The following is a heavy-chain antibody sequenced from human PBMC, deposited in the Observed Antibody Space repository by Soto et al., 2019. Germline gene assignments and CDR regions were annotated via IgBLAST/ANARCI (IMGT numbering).Heavy chain of an antibody. V-gene: IGHV5-51*01. CDR2: IYPDDSDT. CDR3: ARNSLTGYYNYYYSMDV. CDR1: GYSFSSYW. Sequence: LVESLKISCKSSGYSFSSYWIAWVRLMPGKGLEWMGSIYPDDSDTKYSPSFQGQVTISADESISAAYLQWSSLKASDTAIYYCARNSLTGYYNYYYSMDVRGQGTTVTGSS. J-gene: IGHJ6*02. D-gene: IGHD3-9*01.